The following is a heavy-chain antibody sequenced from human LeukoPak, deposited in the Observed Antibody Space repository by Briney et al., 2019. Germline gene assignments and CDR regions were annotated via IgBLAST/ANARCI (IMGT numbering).Heavy chain of an antibody. D-gene: IGHD4-17*01. CDR2: ISSSGSTI. Sequence: GGSLRLSCAASGFTFSDYYMSWIRQAPGKGLEWVSYISSSGSTIYYADSVKGRFTISRDNAKNSLYLQMNSLRAEDTAVYYCARGYTTVTYNWFDPWGQGTLVTVSS. CDR1: GFTFSDYY. J-gene: IGHJ5*02. CDR3: ARGYTTVTYNWFDP. V-gene: IGHV3-11*04.